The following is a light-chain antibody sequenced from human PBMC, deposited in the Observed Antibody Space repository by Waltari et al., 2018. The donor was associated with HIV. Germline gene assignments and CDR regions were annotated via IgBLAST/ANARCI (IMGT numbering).Light chain of an antibody. J-gene: IGLJ1*01. CDR1: SSDVGGYNY. CDR2: EVS. CDR3: SSYTSTNTYV. V-gene: IGLV2-14*01. Sequence: QSALTQPASVSGSPGQSITISCTGTSSDVGGYNYVSWYQQHPGKATKLMISEVSDRPSGVSNRFSGSKSANTASLTISGLQAEDEADYYCSSYTSTNTYVFGTGTKVTVL.